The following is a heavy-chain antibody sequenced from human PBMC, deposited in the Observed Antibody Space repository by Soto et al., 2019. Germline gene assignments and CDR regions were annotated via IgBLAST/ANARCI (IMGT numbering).Heavy chain of an antibody. Sequence: LQLQESGSGLVKPSQTLSLTCAVSGGSISSGGYSWRWIRQPPGKGLEWIGYIYHSGSTYYNPSLKSRVTISVDRSKNQFSLKLSSVTAADTAVYYCARDWWELGYGMDVWGQGTTVSVSS. CDR2: IYHSGST. D-gene: IGHD1-26*01. V-gene: IGHV4-30-2*01. J-gene: IGHJ6*02. CDR3: ARDWWELGYGMDV. CDR1: GGSISSGGYS.